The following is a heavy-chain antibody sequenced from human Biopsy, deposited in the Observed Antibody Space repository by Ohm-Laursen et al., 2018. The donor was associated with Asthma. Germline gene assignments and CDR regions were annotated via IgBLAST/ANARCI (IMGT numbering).Heavy chain of an antibody. CDR3: ARTYYDFLTGQVKDVFGV. J-gene: IGHJ3*01. V-gene: IGHV1-3*04. Sequence: GSSVKVSCKASGYNFISFAIHWVRQAPGQRLERMGWVNTGNGDTKYSQKFQGRVTITRDTSASTAYMELRSLRSEDTATYYCARTYYDFLTGQVKDVFGVWGQGTMVTVSS. D-gene: IGHD3-9*01. CDR1: GYNFISFA. CDR2: VNTGNGDT.